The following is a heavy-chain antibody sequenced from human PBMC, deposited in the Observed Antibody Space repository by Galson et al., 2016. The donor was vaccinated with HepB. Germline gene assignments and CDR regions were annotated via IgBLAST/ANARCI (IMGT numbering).Heavy chain of an antibody. V-gene: IGHV1-2*02. CDR2: INPNSGGT. Sequence: SVKVSCKAFGYTFSGHYMHWVRQAPGQGLEWIGWINPNSGGTKYAEKFQGRVTLTRDTSISTVHMELRTMTSDDTAVYFCVRSMTIFGVVTGWFDTWGQGTRVTVSS. CDR3: VRSMTIFGVVTGWFDT. CDR1: GYTFSGHY. J-gene: IGHJ5*02. D-gene: IGHD3-3*01.